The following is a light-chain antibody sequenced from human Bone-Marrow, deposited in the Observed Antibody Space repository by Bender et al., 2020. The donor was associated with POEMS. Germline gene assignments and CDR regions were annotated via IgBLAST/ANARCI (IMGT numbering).Light chain of an antibody. CDR2: GYN. J-gene: IGLJ3*02. Sequence: QSVLTQPPSVSGAPGQRVTISCTGSSSNTGSGYDINWYQHLPGTAPKLLIYGYNNRPSGVPDRFSGSKSGTSASLAITGLQAEDEGDYYCSSFTSSNFLVFGGGTKVTVL. CDR1: SSNTGSGYD. V-gene: IGLV1-40*01. CDR3: SSFTSSNFLV.